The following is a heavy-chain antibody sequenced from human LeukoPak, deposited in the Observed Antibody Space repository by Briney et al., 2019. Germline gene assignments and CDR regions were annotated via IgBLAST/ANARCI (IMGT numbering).Heavy chain of an antibody. CDR3: ALRSGWYGR. V-gene: IGHV4-39*01. CDR2: IYYSGST. CDR1: GGSISSSSYY. Sequence: PSETLSLTCTVSGGSISSSSYYWGWIRQPPGKGLEWIGSIYYSGSTYYNPSLRSRVTIPVDTSKNQFSLKLSSVTAADTAVYYCALRSGWYGRWGQGTLVTVSS. J-gene: IGHJ4*02. D-gene: IGHD6-19*01.